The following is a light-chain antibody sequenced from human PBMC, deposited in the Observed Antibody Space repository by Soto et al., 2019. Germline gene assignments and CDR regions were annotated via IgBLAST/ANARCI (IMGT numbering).Light chain of an antibody. J-gene: IGLJ1*01. Sequence: QSALIQLASVSGSPGQSITISCTGTSSNVGSYKLVSWYQQHPGKAPKLMIFEVNKRPSGVSNRFSGSKSGNTASLTISGLKVADEADYYWCSSGRRPTYVLGTGTPLNVL. CDR3: CSSGRRPTYV. V-gene: IGLV2-23*02. CDR1: SSNVGSYKL. CDR2: EVN.